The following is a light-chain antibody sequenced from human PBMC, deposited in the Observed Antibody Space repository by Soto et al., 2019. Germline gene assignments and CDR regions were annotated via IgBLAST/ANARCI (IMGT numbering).Light chain of an antibody. V-gene: IGKV3-15*01. CDR2: IAS. CDR1: QSISFN. CDR3: QQYNTWPSWT. J-gene: IGKJ1*01. Sequence: EVGMTHSAAALSVSTWEIVTLSPSASQSISFNLAWYQQKPGQAPRLLIYIASTRAAGIPARFSGSGSGTEFTLTISSLQSEDSAIYYCQQYNTWPSWTFGQGTKVDIK.